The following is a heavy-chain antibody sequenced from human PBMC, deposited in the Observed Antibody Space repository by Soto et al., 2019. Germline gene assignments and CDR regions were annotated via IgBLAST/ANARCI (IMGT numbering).Heavy chain of an antibody. Sequence: ASVKVSCKASGYTFTGYYMHWVRQAPGQGLEWMGWISAYNGNTNYAQKLQGRVTMTTDTSTSTAYMELRSLRSDDTALYYCARESRGYCSSTSCSSFGNYYMDVWGKGTTVTVSS. D-gene: IGHD2-2*03. CDR3: ARESRGYCSSTSCSSFGNYYMDV. J-gene: IGHJ6*03. CDR2: ISAYNGNT. V-gene: IGHV1-18*04. CDR1: GYTFTGYY.